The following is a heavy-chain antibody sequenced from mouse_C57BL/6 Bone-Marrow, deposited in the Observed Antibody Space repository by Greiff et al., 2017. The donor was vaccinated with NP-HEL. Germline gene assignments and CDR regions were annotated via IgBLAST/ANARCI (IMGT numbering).Heavy chain of an antibody. CDR3: ARSDYYYGSSYRFAY. CDR1: GYTFTSYW. D-gene: IGHD1-1*01. Sequence: QVQLQQPGAELVKPGASVKMSCKASGYTFTSYWITWVKQRPGQGLEWIGDIYPGRGSTNYNEKFKSKATLTVDTSSSTAYMQLSSLTSEDSAVYYCARSDYYYGSSYRFAYWGQGTLVTVSA. V-gene: IGHV1-55*01. J-gene: IGHJ3*01. CDR2: IYPGRGST.